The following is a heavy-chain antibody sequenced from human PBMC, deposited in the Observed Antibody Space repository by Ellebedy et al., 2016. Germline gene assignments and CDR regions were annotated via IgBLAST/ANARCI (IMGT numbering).Heavy chain of an antibody. CDR1: GFTFSSYG. D-gene: IGHD6-13*01. Sequence: GGSLRLXXAASGFTFSSYGMHWVRQAPGKGLEWVAVIWYDGSNKYYADSVKGRFTISRDNSKNTLYLQMNSLRAEDTAVYYCAKDSVSGYSSSWYFDYWGQGTLVTVSS. V-gene: IGHV3-33*06. J-gene: IGHJ4*02. CDR2: IWYDGSNK. CDR3: AKDSVSGYSSSWYFDY.